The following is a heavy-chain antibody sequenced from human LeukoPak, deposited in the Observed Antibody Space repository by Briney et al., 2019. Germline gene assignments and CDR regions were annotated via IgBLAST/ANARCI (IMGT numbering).Heavy chain of an antibody. Sequence: SETLSLTCAVYGGSFSGYYWSWVRQPPGKGLEWIGEINHSGSTNYNPSLKSRVTISVDTSKNQFSLKLSSVTAADTAVYYCARPSTIRYYYGSGSSRAGWFDPWGQGTLVTVSS. CDR2: INHSGST. D-gene: IGHD3-10*01. CDR3: ARPSTIRYYYGSGSSRAGWFDP. J-gene: IGHJ5*02. CDR1: GGSFSGYY. V-gene: IGHV4-34*01.